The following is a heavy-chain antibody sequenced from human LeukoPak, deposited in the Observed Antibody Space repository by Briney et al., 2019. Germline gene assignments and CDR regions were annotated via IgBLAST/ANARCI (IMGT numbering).Heavy chain of an antibody. V-gene: IGHV4-61*02. Sequence: SQTLSLTCTVSGGSLSSGSYYWSWIRQPAGKGLEWIGRIYTSGSTNYNPSLKSRVTISVDTSKNQFSLNLSSVTAADTAVYYCARSYYDFWSGYYYYYYMDVWGKGTTVTVSS. CDR1: GGSLSSGSYY. J-gene: IGHJ6*03. D-gene: IGHD3-3*01. CDR2: IYTSGST. CDR3: ARSYYDFWSGYYYYYYMDV.